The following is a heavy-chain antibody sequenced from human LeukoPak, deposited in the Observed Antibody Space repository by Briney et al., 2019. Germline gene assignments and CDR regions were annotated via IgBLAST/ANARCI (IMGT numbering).Heavy chain of an antibody. V-gene: IGHV3-30*14. CDR3: ARVRDQNGRGDDY. Sequence: PGRSLRLSCAASGFTFSSYAMHWVRQAPGKGLEWVAVISYDGSNKYYADSVKGRFTISRDNSKNTLYLQMNSLRAEDTAVYYCARVRDQNGRGDDYWGQGTLVTVSS. CDR1: GFTFSSYA. J-gene: IGHJ4*02. D-gene: IGHD3-10*01. CDR2: ISYDGSNK.